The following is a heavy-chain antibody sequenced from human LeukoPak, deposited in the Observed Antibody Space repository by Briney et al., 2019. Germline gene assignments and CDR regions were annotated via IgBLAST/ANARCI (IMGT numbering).Heavy chain of an antibody. CDR1: GFTFSTYS. Sequence: PGGSLRLSCAASGFTFSTYSMNWVRQGPGKGLEGVSFITSSSSTTYYADSVKGRFTISRDNAKNSLYLQMSSLRVEDTAVYYCARAEKGGYYDSSGYDYWGQGTLVTVSS. J-gene: IGHJ4*02. CDR3: ARAEKGGYYDSSGYDY. CDR2: ITSSSSTT. V-gene: IGHV3-48*01. D-gene: IGHD3-22*01.